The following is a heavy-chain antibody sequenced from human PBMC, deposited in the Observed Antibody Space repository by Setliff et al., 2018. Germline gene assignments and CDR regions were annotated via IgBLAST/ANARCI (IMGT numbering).Heavy chain of an antibody. CDR2: IYSGGNT. V-gene: IGHV3-66*02. Sequence: GGSLRLSCAASGFTVSSNYMSWVRQAPGKGLEWVSVIYSGGNTYYADSVKGRFTISRDNSKNILYLEMNSRRGEDTAVYYCIRDTSGRDAFDIWGQGTMVTVSS. CDR3: IRDTSGRDAFDI. J-gene: IGHJ3*02. D-gene: IGHD6-19*01. CDR1: GFTVSSNY.